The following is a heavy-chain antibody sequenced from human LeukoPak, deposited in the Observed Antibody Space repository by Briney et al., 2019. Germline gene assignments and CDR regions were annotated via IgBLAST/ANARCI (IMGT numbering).Heavy chain of an antibody. V-gene: IGHV3-7*01. CDR2: IKQDGSEK. J-gene: IGHJ4*02. Sequence: GGSLRLSCAASGFTFSSYWMSWVRQAPGKGLEWVANIKQDGSEKYYVDSVKGRFTISRDNAKNSLYLQMNSLRAEDTAVYYCARASRSRSHCSGGSCPFDYWGQGTLVTVSS. CDR3: ARASRSRSHCSGGSCPFDY. CDR1: GFTFSSYW. D-gene: IGHD2-15*01.